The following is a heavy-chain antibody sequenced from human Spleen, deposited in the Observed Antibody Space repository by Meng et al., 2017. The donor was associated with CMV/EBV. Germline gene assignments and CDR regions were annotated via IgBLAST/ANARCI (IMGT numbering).Heavy chain of an antibody. CDR3: ARDQGGYDNHFDY. CDR2: IYISGNT. V-gene: IGHV4-4*07. CDR1: GGSISSDY. Sequence: QVQLQESGPGLVKPSETLSLTCTVSGGSISSDYWSWIRQPAGKGLEWIGRIYISGNTNYNPSLKSRVTMSLDTSKNQFSLKVSSVTAADTAVYYCARDQGGYDNHFDYWGQGTLVTVSS. D-gene: IGHD3-22*01. J-gene: IGHJ4*02.